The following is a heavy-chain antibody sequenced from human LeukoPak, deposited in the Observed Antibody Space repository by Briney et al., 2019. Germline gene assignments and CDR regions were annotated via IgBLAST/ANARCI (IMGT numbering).Heavy chain of an antibody. CDR1: GYTFTGYY. CDR2: IIPILGIA. D-gene: IGHD5-12*01. Sequence: ASVKVSCKASGYTFTGYYMHWVRQAPGQGLEWMGRIIPILGIANYAQKFQGRVTITADKSTSTAYMELSSLRSEDTAVYYCARIGEMATIADYWGQGTLVTVSS. CDR3: ARIGEMATIADY. V-gene: IGHV1-69*02. J-gene: IGHJ4*02.